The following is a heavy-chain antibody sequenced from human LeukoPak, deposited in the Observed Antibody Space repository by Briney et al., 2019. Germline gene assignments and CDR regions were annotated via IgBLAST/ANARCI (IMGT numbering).Heavy chain of an antibody. V-gene: IGHV4-34*01. CDR2: INHSGST. J-gene: IGHJ4*02. CDR1: GGSFSGYY. CDR3: AISQGRCGGDCSSGRVFDY. Sequence: SETLSLTCAVYGGSFSGYYWSWIRQPPGKGLEWIGEINHSGSTNYNPSLKSRVTISVDTSKNQFSLKLSSVTAADTAVYYCAISQGRCGGDCSSGRVFDYRGQGTLVTVSS. D-gene: IGHD2-21*02.